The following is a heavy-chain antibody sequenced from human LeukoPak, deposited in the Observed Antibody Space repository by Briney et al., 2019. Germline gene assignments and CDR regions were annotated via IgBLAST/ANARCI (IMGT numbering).Heavy chain of an antibody. Sequence: PGGSLRLSCAASGFTFSDYYMSWIRQAPGKGLEWVSYISSSGSIIYYADSVKGRFTISRDNAKNSLFLQMNSLKTEDTAVYYCTTGYSFGEFDYWGQGTLVTVSS. J-gene: IGHJ4*02. CDR2: ISSSGSII. CDR1: GFTFSDYY. V-gene: IGHV3-11*01. D-gene: IGHD5-12*01. CDR3: TTGYSFGEFDY.